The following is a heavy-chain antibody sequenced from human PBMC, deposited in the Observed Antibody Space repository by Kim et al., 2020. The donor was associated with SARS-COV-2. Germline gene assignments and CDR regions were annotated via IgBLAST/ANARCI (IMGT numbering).Heavy chain of an antibody. V-gene: IGHV3-73*01. D-gene: IGHD6-19*01. CDR1: GFTFSGSA. J-gene: IGHJ6*02. CDR2: IRSKANSYAT. Sequence: GGSLRLSCAASGFTFSGSAMHWVRQASGKGLEWVGRIRSKANSYATAYAASVKGRFTISRDDSKNTAYLQMNSLKTEDTAVYYCTSRRDSSGWNGLYYYYGMDVWGQGTTVTVSS. CDR3: TSRRDSSGWNGLYYYYGMDV.